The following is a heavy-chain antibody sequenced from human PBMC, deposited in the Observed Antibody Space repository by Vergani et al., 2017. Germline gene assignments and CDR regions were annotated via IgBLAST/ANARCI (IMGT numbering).Heavy chain of an antibody. J-gene: IGHJ4*02. Sequence: EVQLLESGGGLVQPGGSLRLSCAASGFTFSSYAMSWVRQAPGKGLEWVSFISSSSSYIYYADSVKGRFTISRDNAKNSLYLQMNSLRAEDTAVYYCARDRRGYYDSSGYCFDYWGQGTLVTVSS. CDR1: GFTFSSYA. V-gene: IGHV3-21*01. CDR2: ISSSSSYI. D-gene: IGHD3-22*01. CDR3: ARDRRGYYDSSGYCFDY.